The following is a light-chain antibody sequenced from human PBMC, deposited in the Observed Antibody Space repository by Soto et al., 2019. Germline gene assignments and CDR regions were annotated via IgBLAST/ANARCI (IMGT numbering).Light chain of an antibody. CDR2: DAS. Sequence: DIQMIQSHYTLSASVGDRVTITCRASQSISSWLAWYQQKPGKAPKLLIYDASSLESGVPSRFSGSGSGTEFTLTISSLQPDDFATYYCEQYNSYSGYTFGQGTKLEIK. CDR3: EQYNSYSGYT. CDR1: QSISSW. J-gene: IGKJ2*01. V-gene: IGKV1-5*01.